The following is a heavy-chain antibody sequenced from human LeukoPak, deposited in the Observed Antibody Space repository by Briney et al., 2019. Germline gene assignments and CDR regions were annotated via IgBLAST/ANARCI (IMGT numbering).Heavy chain of an antibody. V-gene: IGHV3-74*03. CDR3: ARGLGGYTSSQAY. CDR1: GFTFNDYW. D-gene: IGHD6-13*01. CDR2: IKTDGSAM. J-gene: IGHJ4*02. Sequence: GGSLRLSCVGSGFTFNDYWIHWVRQAPGKGLVWVSAIKTDGSAMQYADSVKGRFAISRDNAKNTVYLQMNSLRAEDTAVYYCARGLGGYTSSQAYWGQGTLVTVSS.